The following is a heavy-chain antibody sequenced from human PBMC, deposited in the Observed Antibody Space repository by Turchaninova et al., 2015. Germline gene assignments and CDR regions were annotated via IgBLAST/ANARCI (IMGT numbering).Heavy chain of an antibody. V-gene: IGHV3-15*07. D-gene: IGHD1-26*01. Sequence: GGGLATPGGSLRLSCAASGFTFSNAWMNWVRQAPGKGLEWVGRIKSKTDGGTTDYAAPVKGRFTISRDDSKNTLYLQMNSLKSEDTGVYYCTKGGELRRLTYWGQGTLVTVSS. CDR3: TKGGELRRLTY. CDR1: GFTFSNAW. CDR2: IKSKTDGGTT. J-gene: IGHJ4*02.